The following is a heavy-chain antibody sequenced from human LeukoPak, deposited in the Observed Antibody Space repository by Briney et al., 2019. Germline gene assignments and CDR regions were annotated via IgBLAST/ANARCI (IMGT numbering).Heavy chain of an antibody. J-gene: IGHJ5*02. CDR3: ARAYYDILAGYLRWFDP. D-gene: IGHD3-9*01. CDR1: GYTFTGYY. V-gene: IGHV1-2*02. Sequence: ASVKVSCKASGYTFTGYYMHWVRQAPGQGLEWMGWINPNSGGTNYAQKFQGRVTMTRDTSISTAYMELSRLRSEDTAVYYCARAYYDILAGYLRWFDPWGQGTLVTVSS. CDR2: INPNSGGT.